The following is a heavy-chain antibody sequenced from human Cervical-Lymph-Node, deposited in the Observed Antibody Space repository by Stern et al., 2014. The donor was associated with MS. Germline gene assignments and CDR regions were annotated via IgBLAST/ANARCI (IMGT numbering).Heavy chain of an antibody. CDR3: ARLPDYGASLDY. V-gene: IGHV4-39*01. CDR1: GGSISSTSYF. Sequence: VQLVESGPGLVKPSETLSLTCTVSGGSISSTSYFWGWIRQPPRQGLEWIGSIYHSGTTYYNPALKSRVSISVDTSKSHFSLKLSFVTAADTAVYFCARLPDYGASLDYWGQGSLVTVSS. CDR2: IYHSGTT. J-gene: IGHJ4*02. D-gene: IGHD4-17*01.